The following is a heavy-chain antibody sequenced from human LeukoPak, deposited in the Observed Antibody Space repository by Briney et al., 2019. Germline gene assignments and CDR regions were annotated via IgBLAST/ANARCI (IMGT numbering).Heavy chain of an antibody. V-gene: IGHV4-61*01. J-gene: IGHJ3*02. CDR2: IYYSGST. D-gene: IGHD2-8*01. CDR1: GGSVSSGTYY. CDR3: TRSTNLEAFDI. Sequence: PSETLSLTCTVSGGSVSSGTYYWSWIRQPPGKGLEWIGYIYYSGSTNYNPSLKSRDTVSVDTSKNQCSLKLSSVTTADTAVYYCTRSTNLEAFDIWGQGTMVTVSS.